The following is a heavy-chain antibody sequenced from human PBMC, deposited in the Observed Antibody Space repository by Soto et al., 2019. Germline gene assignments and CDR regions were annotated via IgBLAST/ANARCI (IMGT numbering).Heavy chain of an antibody. CDR1: GYTFTSYY. V-gene: IGHV1-46*01. D-gene: IGHD6-13*01. J-gene: IGHJ3*02. CDR3: ARVGFSSRWSKVNSFDI. Sequence: ASVKVSCKASGYTFTSYYMHWVRQAPGQGLEWMGIINPSGGSTSYAQKFQGRVTMTRDTSTSTVYMELSSLRSEDTAVYYCARVGFSSRWSKVNSFDIWGKRTMVTV. CDR2: INPSGGST.